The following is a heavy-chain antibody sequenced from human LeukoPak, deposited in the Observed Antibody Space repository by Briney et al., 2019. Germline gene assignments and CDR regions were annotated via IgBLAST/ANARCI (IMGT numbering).Heavy chain of an antibody. Sequence: PSETLSLTCTVSGGSISSGGYYWSWIRQHPGKGLEWIGYIYYSGSTYYNPSLKSRVTISVDTSKNQFSLKLSSVTAADTAVYYCARDAPGLAYYYGLDVWGQGTTVTVSS. CDR1: GGSISSGGYY. CDR3: ARDAPGLAYYYGLDV. CDR2: IYYSGST. V-gene: IGHV4-31*03. J-gene: IGHJ6*02. D-gene: IGHD3-10*01.